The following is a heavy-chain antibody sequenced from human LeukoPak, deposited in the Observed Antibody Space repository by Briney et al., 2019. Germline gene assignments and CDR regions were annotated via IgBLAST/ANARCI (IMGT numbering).Heavy chain of an antibody. Sequence: GGSLRLSCAASGFTFSSYAMSWVRQAPGKWLEWVSAISGSGGSTYYADSVKGRFTISRDNSKNTLYLQMNSLRAEDTAVYYCEKNRDYYTTHDYWGQGTLVTVSS. CDR3: EKNRDYYTTHDY. J-gene: IGHJ4*02. CDR2: ISGSGGST. D-gene: IGHD3-22*01. CDR1: GFTFSSYA. V-gene: IGHV3-23*01.